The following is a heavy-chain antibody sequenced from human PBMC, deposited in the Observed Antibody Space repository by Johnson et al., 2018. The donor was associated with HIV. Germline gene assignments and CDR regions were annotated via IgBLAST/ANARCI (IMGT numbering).Heavy chain of an antibody. CDR1: GFIFSNYG. J-gene: IGHJ3*02. Sequence: QVQLVESGGGVVQPGRSLRLSCAASGFIFSNYGMHWVRQAPGKGLEWVAVVSDDGSNKYYADSVKGRFTISRDNSKNTLYLQMNSLRAEDTAVYYCARGMTTVTNHDVFDIWGQGTMVTVSS. CDR2: VSDDGSNK. V-gene: IGHV3-30*03. D-gene: IGHD4-17*01. CDR3: ARGMTTVTNHDVFDI.